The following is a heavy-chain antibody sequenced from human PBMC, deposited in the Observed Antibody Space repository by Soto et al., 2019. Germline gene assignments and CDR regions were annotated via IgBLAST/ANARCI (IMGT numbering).Heavy chain of an antibody. CDR3: ARMKLARLDH. V-gene: IGHV1-69*09. J-gene: IGHJ4*02. CDR2: INPASQLR. Sequence: QVQLPQSGTEVKRPGSSVKVSCRASGVSFNSYGFAWVRQAPGRGLEWVGKINPASQLRNYEQSLQGRVTITADTSTRTAYVELSGLTSEDTAVYYCARMKLARLDHWGQGTLVTVS. CDR1: GVSFNSYG.